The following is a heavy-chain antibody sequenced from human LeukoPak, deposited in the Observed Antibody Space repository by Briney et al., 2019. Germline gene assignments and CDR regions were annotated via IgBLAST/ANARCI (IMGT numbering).Heavy chain of an antibody. V-gene: IGHV4-39*07. J-gene: IGHJ4*02. Sequence: PSETLSLTCTVSGGSISSSSYYWGWIRQPPGKGLEWIGSIYYSGSTYYNPSLKSRVTISVDTSKNQFSLKLSSVTAADTAVYYCARVKRSGAYFDYWGQGTLVTVSS. CDR1: GGSISSSSYY. CDR3: ARVKRSGAYFDY. D-gene: IGHD1-26*01. CDR2: IYYSGST.